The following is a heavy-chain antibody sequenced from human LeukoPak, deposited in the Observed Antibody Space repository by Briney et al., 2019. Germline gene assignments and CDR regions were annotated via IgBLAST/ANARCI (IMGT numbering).Heavy chain of an antibody. Sequence: PGRSLRLSCAASGFTFSSYAMHWVRQAPGKGLEWVAVISYDGSNKYYADSVKGRFTISRDNSKNTLYLQMNSLRAEDTAVYYCARDRGLRFLEWLSDYWGQGTLVTVSS. J-gene: IGHJ4*02. CDR3: ARDRGLRFLEWLSDY. CDR2: ISYDGSNK. CDR1: GFTFSSYA. V-gene: IGHV3-30-3*01. D-gene: IGHD3-3*01.